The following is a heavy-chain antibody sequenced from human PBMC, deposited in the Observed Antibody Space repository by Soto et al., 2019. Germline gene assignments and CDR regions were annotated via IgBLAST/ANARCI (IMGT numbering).Heavy chain of an antibody. D-gene: IGHD3-10*01. V-gene: IGHV1-8*01. CDR2: MNPNSGNT. CDR3: ARTRLSYYYGSGSYPLNYGMDV. J-gene: IGHJ6*02. Sequence: ASVKVSCKASGYTFTSYDINWVRQATGQGLEWMGLMNPNSGNTGYAQKFQGRVTMTRNTSISTAYMELSSLRSEDTAVYYCARTRLSYYYGSGSYPLNYGMDVWGQGTTVTVSS. CDR1: GYTFTSYD.